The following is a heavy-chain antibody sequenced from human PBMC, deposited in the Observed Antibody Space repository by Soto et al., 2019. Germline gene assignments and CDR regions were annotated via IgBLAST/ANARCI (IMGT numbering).Heavy chain of an antibody. CDR1: GGSISSYY. Sequence: LSLTCTVSGGSISSYYWSWIRQPPGKGLDWIGYIYYSWSTHYNPSLKSRVTISVDTSKNQFSLKLSSVTAADTAVYYCARVSSGYYQDYWAQGTMVTVSS. V-gene: IGHV4-59*01. CDR3: ARVSSGYYQDY. D-gene: IGHD3-22*01. CDR2: IYYSWST. J-gene: IGHJ4*02.